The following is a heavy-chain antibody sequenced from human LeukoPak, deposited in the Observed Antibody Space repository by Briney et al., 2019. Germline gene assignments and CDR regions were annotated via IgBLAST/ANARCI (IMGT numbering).Heavy chain of an antibody. CDR3: ARRAGAYSHPYDY. J-gene: IGHJ4*02. CDR1: GDSISSYY. Sequence: SSETLSLTCTVSGDSISSYYWSWIRQPPGRGLEWIGYIYSSDTNYNPSLKSRVTISVDTSKNQFSLKLSSVTAADTAVYYCARRAGAYSHPYDYWGQGTLVTVSS. CDR2: IYSSDT. V-gene: IGHV4-59*01. D-gene: IGHD4/OR15-4a*01.